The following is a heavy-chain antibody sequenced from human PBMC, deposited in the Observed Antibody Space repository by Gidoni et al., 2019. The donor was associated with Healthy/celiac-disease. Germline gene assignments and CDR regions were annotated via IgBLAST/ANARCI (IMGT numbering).Heavy chain of an antibody. D-gene: IGHD1-26*01. J-gene: IGHJ5*02. CDR1: GGSISSGGYY. CDR3: AGGSSLDWFDP. V-gene: IGHV4-31*03. Sequence: QVQLQESRPGLVKPSQTLSLTCTFSGGSISSGGYYWSWIRQHPGKGLEWIGYIYYSGSTYYNPSLKSRVTISVDTSKNQFSLKLSSVTAADTAVYYCAGGSSLDWFDPWGQGTLVTVSS. CDR2: IYYSGST.